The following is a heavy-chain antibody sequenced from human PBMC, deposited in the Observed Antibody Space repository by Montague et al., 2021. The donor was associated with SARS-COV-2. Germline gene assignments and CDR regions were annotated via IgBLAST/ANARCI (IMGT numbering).Heavy chain of an antibody. CDR1: GGSFSGYY. V-gene: IGHV4-34*01. CDR3: AGGTKRVFTYDYDSSGYASDY. J-gene: IGHJ4*02. Sequence: SETLSLTCAVYGGSFSGYYWCWIRKPPGKGLEWIGEINHSGSTKYNPSLKSRVTISVDTYKNKFSLKLSSVTAADTAVYYCAGGTKRVFTYDYDSSGYASDYWGQGTLVTVSS. CDR2: INHSGST. D-gene: IGHD3-22*01.